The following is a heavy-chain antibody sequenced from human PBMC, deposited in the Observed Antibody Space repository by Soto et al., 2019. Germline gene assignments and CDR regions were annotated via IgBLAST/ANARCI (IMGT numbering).Heavy chain of an antibody. CDR2: IYWDDDK. V-gene: IGHV2-5*02. CDR3: EHRDGALFYFDY. CDR1: GFSLSTNEVS. J-gene: IGHJ4*02. Sequence: QITLKESGPTVVKPTQTLTLTCTLSGFSLSTNEVSVGWIRQPPGKALEWLALIYWDDDKRYSPSLKNRLTITKDTSKNQVVLTMTNMDPGDTATYYCEHRDGALFYFDYWGQGTLVTVTS.